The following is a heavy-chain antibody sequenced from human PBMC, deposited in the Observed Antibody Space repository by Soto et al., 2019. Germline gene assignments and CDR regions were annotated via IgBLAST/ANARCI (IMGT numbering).Heavy chain of an antibody. CDR1: GFTLSDYY. CDR3: AKDRGGDSSSSDRGDY. V-gene: IGHV3-11*01. D-gene: IGHD6-6*01. CDR2: ISNSGNTI. Sequence: GGSLRLSCAASGFTLSDYYMSWIRQAPGKGLEWVSYISNSGNTIYYTDSVKGRFTISRDNSKNTLYLQMNSLRAEDTAVYYCAKDRGGDSSSSDRGDYWGQGTLVTVSS. J-gene: IGHJ4*02.